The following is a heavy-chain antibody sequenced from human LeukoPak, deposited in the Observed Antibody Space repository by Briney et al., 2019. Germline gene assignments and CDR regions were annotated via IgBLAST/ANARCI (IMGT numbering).Heavy chain of an antibody. V-gene: IGHV1-46*01. CDR1: GYTFTSYY. CDR2: INPSGGST. CDR3: ARDSITMIVVARGYLDY. J-gene: IGHJ4*02. Sequence: GASVKVSCKASGYTFTSYYMHWVRQAPGQGLEWMGIINPSGGSTSYAQKFQGRVTMTRDTSTSTVYMELSSLRSEDTAVYYCARDSITMIVVARGYLDYWGQGTLVTVSS. D-gene: IGHD3-22*01.